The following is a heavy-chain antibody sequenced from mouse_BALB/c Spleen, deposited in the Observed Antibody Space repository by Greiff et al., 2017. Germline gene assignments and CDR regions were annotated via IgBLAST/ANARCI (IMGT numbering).Heavy chain of an antibody. CDR1: GFSLTSYG. CDR2: IWSGGST. V-gene: IGHV2-2*02. J-gene: IGHJ2*01. Sequence: QVQLKQSGPGLVQPSQSLSITCTVSGFSLTSYGVHWVRQSPGKGLEWLGVIWSGGSTDDNAAFISRLSISKDNSKSQVFFKMNSLQANDTAIYYCARDYGRKDFDYWGQGTTLTVSS. D-gene: IGHD1-1*01. CDR3: ARDYGRKDFDY.